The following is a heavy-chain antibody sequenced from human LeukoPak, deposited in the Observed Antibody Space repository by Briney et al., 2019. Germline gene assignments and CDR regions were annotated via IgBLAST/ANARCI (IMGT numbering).Heavy chain of an antibody. D-gene: IGHD6-19*01. V-gene: IGHV3-74*01. Sequence: PGGSLRLSCAASGFTFSSYWMHWVRQAPGKGLVWVSRINSDGSSTSYADSVKGRFTISRDNAKNTLYLQMNSLRAEDTAVYYCARSDRYSSGWPSNDYWGQGTLVTVSS. J-gene: IGHJ4*02. CDR1: GFTFSSYW. CDR2: INSDGSST. CDR3: ARSDRYSSGWPSNDY.